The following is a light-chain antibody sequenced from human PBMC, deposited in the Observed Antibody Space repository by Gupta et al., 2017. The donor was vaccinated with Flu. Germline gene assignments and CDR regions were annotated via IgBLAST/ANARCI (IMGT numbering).Light chain of an antibody. CDR1: QSVLYDSSNGNS. J-gene: IGKJ4*01. CDR3: QQYYSTPLT. V-gene: IGKV4-1*01. CDR2: WAS. Sequence: DIVMTHSPDSLAVSLGERATVNCKSSQSVLYDSSNGNSLAWYQQKPGQPPKLLIYWASTRESGVPDRFIGSGSGTAFTLTISSLQAEDVALYYCQQYYSTPLTFGGGTKVEIK.